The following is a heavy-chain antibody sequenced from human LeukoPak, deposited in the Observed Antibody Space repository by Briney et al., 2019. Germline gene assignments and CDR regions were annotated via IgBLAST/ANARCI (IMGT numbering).Heavy chain of an antibody. V-gene: IGHV3-7*01. J-gene: IGHJ6*03. CDR2: IKQDGSEK. CDR1: GFTFSSYW. Sequence: GGSLRLSCAASGFTFSSYWMSWVRQAPGKGREWVANIKQDGSEKYYVDSVKGRFTISRDNAKNSLYLQMNSLRAEDTAVYYCARAPLWFGEFNGHYYYYMDVWGKGTTVTISS. D-gene: IGHD3-10*01. CDR3: ARAPLWFGEFNGHYYYYMDV.